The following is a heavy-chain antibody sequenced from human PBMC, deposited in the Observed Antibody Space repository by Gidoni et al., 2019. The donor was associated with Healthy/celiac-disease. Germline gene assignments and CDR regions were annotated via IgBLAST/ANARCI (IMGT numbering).Heavy chain of an antibody. CDR1: GRPISSSSYY. J-gene: IGHJ3*02. V-gene: IGHV4-39*01. Sequence: QLQLQESGPGLVKPSESLSLTCTVSGRPISSSSYYWGWFRQPPGTGLEWIGSIYYRGSTYYNPSLKRRVTISVDTSKNQFSLKLSSVTAADTAVYYCARRKGSWDAFDIWGQGTMVTVSS. CDR3: ARRKGSWDAFDI. D-gene: IGHD2-15*01. CDR2: IYYRGST.